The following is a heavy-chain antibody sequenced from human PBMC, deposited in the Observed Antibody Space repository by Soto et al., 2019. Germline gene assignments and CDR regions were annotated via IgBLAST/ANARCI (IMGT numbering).Heavy chain of an antibody. CDR1: GASITTYY. D-gene: IGHD3-10*01. J-gene: IGHJ5*02. CDR3: ARDWDSSGLFDP. V-gene: IGHV4-59*01. CDR2: ISNSGGT. Sequence: QVQLQESGPGLVKPSETLSLTCSVSGASITTYYWCWIRQPPGKGLEWIGSISNSGGTKYNPSLGSRVMISRDTSKNQSSLRLTSVTAADTALYYCARDWDSSGLFDPWGQGALVTVSS.